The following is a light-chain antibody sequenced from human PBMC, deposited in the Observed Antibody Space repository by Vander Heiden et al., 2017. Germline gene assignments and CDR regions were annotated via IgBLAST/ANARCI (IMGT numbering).Light chain of an antibody. Sequence: SALTQPASASGSPGQSIAIPCTGTSSDVVVYDYVSWYQQHPGKGPKLVIYDLINRPSGVSDRFSGSKSGNTASLTISGLQPEDEADYYCSSYTVTSTFVFGGGTKLTVL. J-gene: IGLJ2*01. V-gene: IGLV2-14*03. CDR1: SSDVVVYDY. CDR2: DLI. CDR3: SSYTVTSTFV.